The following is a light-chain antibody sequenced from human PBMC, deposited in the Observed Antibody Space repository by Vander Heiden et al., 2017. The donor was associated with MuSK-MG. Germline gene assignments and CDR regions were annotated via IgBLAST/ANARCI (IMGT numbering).Light chain of an antibody. CDR1: QSVSSN. J-gene: IGKJ3*01. V-gene: IGKV3-15*01. CDR3: QQDNNWVT. CDR2: GAS. Sequence: EIVMTQSPATLSVSPGERATLSCRASQSVSSNLAWYQQKPGQAPRLLIYGASTMATGIPARFSGSGSGTEFTLTISSLQSEHFAAYYCQQDNNWVTFGHGTRVDIK.